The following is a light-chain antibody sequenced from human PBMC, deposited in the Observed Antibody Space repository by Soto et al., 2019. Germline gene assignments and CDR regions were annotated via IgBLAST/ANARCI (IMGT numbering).Light chain of an antibody. J-gene: IGKJ4*01. Sequence: IVLTQSPDTLSLSPGERATLSCRASQSVGRRYLVWYQQKPGQAPMLLIYDTSERASDIPDRFSGSGSGTDFTLTISRLVPEDFAVYYCQYQGTFGGGTKVEIE. CDR1: QSVGRRY. V-gene: IGKV3-20*01. CDR2: DTS. CDR3: QYQGT.